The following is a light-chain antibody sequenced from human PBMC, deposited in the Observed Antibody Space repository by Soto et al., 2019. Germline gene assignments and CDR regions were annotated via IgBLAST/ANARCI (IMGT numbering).Light chain of an antibody. CDR3: QQYGTSPTT. CDR1: QSVRSSY. Sequence: EIALTQSPGTLSLSPGERATLSCRASQSVRSSYLAWYQQKLGQAPRLLIYGVSNRATGIPDRFSGSGSGTDFTLTISRLESEDLAVYYCQQYGTSPTTFGQGTKVEIK. V-gene: IGKV3-20*01. CDR2: GVS. J-gene: IGKJ1*01.